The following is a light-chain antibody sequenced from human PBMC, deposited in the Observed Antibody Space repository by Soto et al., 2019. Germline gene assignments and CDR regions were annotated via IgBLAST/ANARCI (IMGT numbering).Light chain of an antibody. Sequence: QSALTQPASLSGSPGQTITISCTGTSSDVGGYNYVSWYQRHPGKAPKLIIYGVTDRPSGVSGRFSGSKSGNTASLTISGLQSEDEADYFCSSYTSGSTPFVFGTGTKVTVL. CDR2: GVT. V-gene: IGLV2-14*03. CDR3: SSYTSGSTPFV. CDR1: SSDVGGYNY. J-gene: IGLJ1*01.